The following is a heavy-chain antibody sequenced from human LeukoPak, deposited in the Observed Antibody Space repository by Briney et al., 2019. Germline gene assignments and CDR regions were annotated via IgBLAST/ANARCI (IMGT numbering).Heavy chain of an antibody. J-gene: IGHJ6*02. D-gene: IGHD3-10*01. CDR1: GFTVSSNY. CDR2: IYSGGST. CDR3: ARDDYGSGSYPYYYGMDV. V-gene: IGHV3-53*04. Sequence: GGSLRLSCAASGFTVSSNYMSWVRQAPGKGLEWVSVIYSGGSTYYADSVKGRFTISRHNSKNTLYLQMNSLRAEDTAVYYCARDDYGSGSYPYYYGMDVWGQGTTVTVSS.